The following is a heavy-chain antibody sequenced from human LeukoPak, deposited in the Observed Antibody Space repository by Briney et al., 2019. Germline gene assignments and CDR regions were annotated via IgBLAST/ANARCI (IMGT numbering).Heavy chain of an antibody. CDR2: ISYDGSNK. V-gene: IGHV3-30-3*01. J-gene: IGHJ3*02. CDR1: GFTFSSYA. D-gene: IGHD1-26*01. Sequence: RSLRLSCAASGFTFSSYAMHWVRQAPGKGLEWVAVISYDGSNKYYADSVKGRFTISRDNSKNTLYLQMNSLRAEDTAVYYCLLGASGSFAFDIWGQGTMVTVSS. CDR3: LLGASGSFAFDI.